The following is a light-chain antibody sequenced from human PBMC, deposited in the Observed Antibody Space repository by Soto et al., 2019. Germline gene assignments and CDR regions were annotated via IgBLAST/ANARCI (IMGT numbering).Light chain of an antibody. Sequence: EIVLTQSPGTLSLSPGERATLSCRASQSVSSSYLAWYQKKPGQAPRLLIYGASSRATGIPDRFSGSGSGTDFNLTISRLEPEDFAVYECQQYGSSTWTFGQGTKVDIK. CDR2: GAS. V-gene: IGKV3-20*01. CDR1: QSVSSSY. J-gene: IGKJ1*01. CDR3: QQYGSSTWT.